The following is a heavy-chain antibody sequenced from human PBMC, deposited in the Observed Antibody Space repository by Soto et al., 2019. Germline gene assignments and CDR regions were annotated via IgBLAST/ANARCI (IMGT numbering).Heavy chain of an antibody. Sequence: GGSLRLSCAASGFTFSNYAMGWVRQAPGQGLEWVSGISAGGSGTSYSDSVKGRFTISRDNSRSTLYLQMNSLRAEDTAIYYCAKRNGAFDIWGQGTMVTVSS. CDR2: ISAGGSGT. V-gene: IGHV3-23*01. CDR1: GFTFSNYA. CDR3: AKRNGAFDI. J-gene: IGHJ3*02.